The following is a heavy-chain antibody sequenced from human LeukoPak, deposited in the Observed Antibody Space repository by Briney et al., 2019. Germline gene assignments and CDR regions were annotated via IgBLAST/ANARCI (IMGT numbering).Heavy chain of an antibody. J-gene: IGHJ4*02. CDR2: ISYDGSNK. V-gene: IGHV3-30*04. D-gene: IGHD3-3*01. Sequence: GGSLRLSCAASGFTFSSYAMHWVRQAPGKGLEWVAVISYDGSNKYYADSVKGRFTISRDNSKNTLYLQMSSLRAEDTAVYYCARDREIFGVVIPYYFDYWGQGTLVTVSS. CDR3: ARDREIFGVVIPYYFDY. CDR1: GFTFSSYA.